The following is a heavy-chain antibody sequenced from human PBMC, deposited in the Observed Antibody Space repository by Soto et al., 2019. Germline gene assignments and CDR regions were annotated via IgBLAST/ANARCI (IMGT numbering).Heavy chain of an antibody. CDR2: VYYSGSS. Sequence: SETLSLTCTVSGDSISGGASFWSWIRQPPGKGLEWIANVYYSGSSYYNPSLKSRLTISVDTTKNQFSLQLKSMTAADTAVYSCAKLSCTSSTCYFPGWFDPWGQGTLVTVPQ. CDR1: GDSISGGASF. CDR3: AKLSCTSSTCYFPGWFDP. V-gene: IGHV4-31*03. J-gene: IGHJ5*02. D-gene: IGHD2-2*01.